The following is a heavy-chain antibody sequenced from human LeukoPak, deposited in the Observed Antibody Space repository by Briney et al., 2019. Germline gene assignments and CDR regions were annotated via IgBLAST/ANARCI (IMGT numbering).Heavy chain of an antibody. Sequence: GGSLRLACAASGFTFSTYAMHWVRQAPGKGLEWVAVILYDGSNQYYTDSVKGRFTISRDNSRNTLYLQMNSLKVEDTAVYYCARDFRDYRDYVAYFDSWGQGTLVTVSS. CDR1: GFTFSTYA. J-gene: IGHJ4*02. CDR2: ILYDGSNQ. CDR3: ARDFRDYRDYVAYFDS. V-gene: IGHV3-30-3*01. D-gene: IGHD4-17*01.